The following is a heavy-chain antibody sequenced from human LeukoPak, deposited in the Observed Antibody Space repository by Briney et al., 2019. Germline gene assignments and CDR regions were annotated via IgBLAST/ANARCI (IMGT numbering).Heavy chain of an antibody. J-gene: IGHJ4*02. CDR1: GFTFSSYA. CDR2: ISGSGGRT. V-gene: IGHV3-23*01. CDR3: AKVFRKDGDFHLFDY. Sequence: GGSLRLSCAASGFTFSSYAMSWVRQAPGKGLEWVSAISGSGGRTYYTDSVKGRFTISRDNFKNTLYLQMNSLRAEDTAVYYCAKVFRKDGDFHLFDYWGQGTLVTVSS. D-gene: IGHD4-17*01.